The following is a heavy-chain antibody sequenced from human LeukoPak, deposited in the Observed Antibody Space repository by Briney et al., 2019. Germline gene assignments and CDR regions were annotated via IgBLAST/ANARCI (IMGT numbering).Heavy chain of an antibody. V-gene: IGHV1-3*01. J-gene: IGHJ6*04. Sequence: ASVKVSCKTSGYTFTNYAMHWVCQAPGQGLEWMGWINGGKGDTKYSQKFQGRVTFTRDTSASTVYMELSSLTFEDTAVYYCARDSRGSGSYQGVDVWGKGTTVTVSS. CDR1: GYTFTNYA. D-gene: IGHD3-10*01. CDR3: ARDSRGSGSYQGVDV. CDR2: INGGKGDT.